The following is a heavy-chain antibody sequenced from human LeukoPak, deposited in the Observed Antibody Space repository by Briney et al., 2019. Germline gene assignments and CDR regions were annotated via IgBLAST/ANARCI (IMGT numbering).Heavy chain of an antibody. D-gene: IGHD2-15*01. CDR1: GYSFTSYW. Sequence: GESLKISCKGSGYSFTSYWIGWVRQMPGKGLEWMGIIYPGDSGTRYSASFQGQLTISADKSISTAYLQWSSLKASDTAMYYCARDYCSGGSCYFHHFDPWGQGTLVTVSS. V-gene: IGHV5-51*01. CDR3: ARDYCSGGSCYFHHFDP. J-gene: IGHJ5*02. CDR2: IYPGDSGT.